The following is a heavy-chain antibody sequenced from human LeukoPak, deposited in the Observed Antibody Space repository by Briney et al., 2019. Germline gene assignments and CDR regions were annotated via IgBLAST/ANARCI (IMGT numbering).Heavy chain of an antibody. Sequence: GGSLRLICGAAGFTLSNYAMTWVRQPPWKDLEGVASIYDNSKKTFYAYCVKGRLTIYLHNAKHTLYLHINSLRDDDTAVYYCVQSELKPFKAFAWGQGTQVTVSS. CDR3: VQSELKPFKAFA. V-gene: IGHV3-23*01. CDR2: IYDNSKKT. J-gene: IGHJ5*02. CDR1: GFTLSNYA. D-gene: IGHD1-14*01.